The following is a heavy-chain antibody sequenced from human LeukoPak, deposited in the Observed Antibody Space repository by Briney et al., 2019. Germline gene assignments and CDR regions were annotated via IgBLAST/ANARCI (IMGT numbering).Heavy chain of an antibody. Sequence: GGSLRLSCAASGFSISNDWMSWVRQAPGKGLEWVARVKSRSAGETTDYAAPVKGRFTISGDVSKNTLYLQMNSLKTEDTAVYYCTLIQGWGSGSYYRDFWGQGTLVTVSS. D-gene: IGHD3-10*01. CDR1: GFSISNDW. CDR3: TLIQGWGSGSYYRDF. J-gene: IGHJ4*02. CDR2: VKSRSAGETT. V-gene: IGHV3-15*01.